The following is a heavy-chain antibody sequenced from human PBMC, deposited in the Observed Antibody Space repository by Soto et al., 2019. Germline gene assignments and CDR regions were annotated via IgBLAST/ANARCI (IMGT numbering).Heavy chain of an antibody. J-gene: IGHJ3*02. V-gene: IGHV3-15*01. Sequence: KSGGSLRLSCAASGFTFSNAWMSWVRQAPGKGLEWVGRIKSKTDGGTTDYAAPVKGRFTISRDDSKNTLYLQMNSLKTEDTAVYYCTTDPYYDFWSGYYRPDAFDIWGQGTMVTVSS. D-gene: IGHD3-3*01. CDR3: TTDPYYDFWSGYYRPDAFDI. CDR2: IKSKTDGGTT. CDR1: GFTFSNAW.